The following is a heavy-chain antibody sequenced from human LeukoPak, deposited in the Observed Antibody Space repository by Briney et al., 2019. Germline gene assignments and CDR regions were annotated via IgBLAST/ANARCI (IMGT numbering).Heavy chain of an antibody. CDR1: GGSISSYY. CDR3: ARDSSFRTYYYYMDV. Sequence: RSSETLSLTCTVSGGSISSYYWSWIRQPAGEGLEWIGRIYTSGSTNYNPSLKSRVTMSVDTSKNQFSLKLSSVTAADTAVYYCARDSSFRTYYYYMDVWGKGTTVTVSS. V-gene: IGHV4-4*07. CDR2: IYTSGST. J-gene: IGHJ6*03. D-gene: IGHD6-6*01.